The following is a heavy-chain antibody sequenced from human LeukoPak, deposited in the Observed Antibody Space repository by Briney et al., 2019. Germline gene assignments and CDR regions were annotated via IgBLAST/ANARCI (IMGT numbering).Heavy chain of an antibody. CDR2: ISAYNGNT. CDR3: ARTRFLEWTYYMDV. D-gene: IGHD3-3*01. J-gene: IGHJ6*03. CDR1: GYTFTSYG. Sequence: ASVKVSCKASGYTFTSYGISWVRQAPGQGLEWMGWISAYNGNTNYAQKLQGRVTMTTDTSTSTAYMELRSLRSDDTAVYYCARTRFLEWTYYMDVWGKGTTVTVSS. V-gene: IGHV1-18*01.